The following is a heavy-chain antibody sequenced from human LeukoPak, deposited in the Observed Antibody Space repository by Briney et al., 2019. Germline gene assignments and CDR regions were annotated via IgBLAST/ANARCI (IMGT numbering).Heavy chain of an antibody. CDR1: GVTVSSNY. V-gene: IGHV3-53*01. J-gene: IGHJ4*02. D-gene: IGHD3-22*01. CDR3: ARITHYYDSSGYYYRVFDY. Sequence: GGSLRLSCAASGVTVSSNYMSWVRQAPGKGLEWVSVIYSGGSTYYADSVKGRFTISRDNSKNTLYLQMNSLRAEDTAVYYCARITHYYDSSGYYYRVFDYWGQGTLVTVSS. CDR2: IYSGGST.